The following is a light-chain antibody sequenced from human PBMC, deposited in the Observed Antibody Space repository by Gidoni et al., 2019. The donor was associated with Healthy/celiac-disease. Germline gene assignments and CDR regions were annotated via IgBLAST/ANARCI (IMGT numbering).Light chain of an antibody. CDR3: QQYGSSPPLT. CDR2: GAS. V-gene: IGKV3-20*01. Sequence: EIVLTQSPGTLSLSPGERATLSCRASQSVSSSYLAWYQQKPGQAPRLLIDGASSRATGIPDRFSGSGSGTDFSLTISSLEHEDFAAYYCQQYGSSPPLTFGGGTKVEIK. J-gene: IGKJ4*01. CDR1: QSVSSSY.